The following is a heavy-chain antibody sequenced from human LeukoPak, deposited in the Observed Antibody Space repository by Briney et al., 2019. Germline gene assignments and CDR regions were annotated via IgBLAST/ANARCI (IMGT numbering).Heavy chain of an antibody. CDR1: GYTFTGYY. CDR3: ARDYGDYVGSQPDY. CDR2: INPNSGGT. Sequence: ASVKVSCKASGYTFTGYYMHWVRQAPGQGLGWMGWINPNSGGTNYAQKFQGRVTMTRDTSISTAYMELSRLRSDDTAVYYCARDYGDYVGSQPDYWGQGTLVTVSS. V-gene: IGHV1-2*02. D-gene: IGHD4-17*01. J-gene: IGHJ4*02.